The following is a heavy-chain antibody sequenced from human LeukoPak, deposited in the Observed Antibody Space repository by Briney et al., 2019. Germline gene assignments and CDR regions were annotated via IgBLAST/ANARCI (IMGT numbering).Heavy chain of an antibody. D-gene: IGHD3-10*01. Sequence: GGSLRLCRVASGFNFSTSWMNWVRQAPGKGLVWVSRIKTDGSTTTYADFVKGRVTVSRDNAKNTLYLQMNSLRAEDTAVYYCARGGSPFYWGQGTLVTVSS. J-gene: IGHJ4*02. CDR2: IKTDGSTT. CDR3: ARGGSPFY. CDR1: GFNFSTSW. V-gene: IGHV3-74*01.